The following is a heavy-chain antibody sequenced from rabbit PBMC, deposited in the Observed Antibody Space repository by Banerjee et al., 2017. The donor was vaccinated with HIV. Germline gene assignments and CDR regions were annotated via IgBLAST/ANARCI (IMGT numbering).Heavy chain of an antibody. CDR2: IYPDYGST. D-gene: IGHD4-2*01. CDR3: ARGYGGSYTWIYYFNL. CDR1: GIDFSSYG. Sequence: QEQLVESGGGLVTLGGSLKLSCKASGIDFSSYGISWVRQAPGKGLEWIAYIYPDYGSTDYASWVNGRFTISLDNAQNTVFLQMTSLTAADTATYFCARGYGGSYTWIYYFNLWGQGTLVTVS. J-gene: IGHJ4*01. V-gene: IGHV1S47*01.